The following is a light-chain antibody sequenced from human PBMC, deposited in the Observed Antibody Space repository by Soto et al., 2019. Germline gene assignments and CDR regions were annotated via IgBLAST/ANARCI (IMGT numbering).Light chain of an antibody. CDR3: QQRKKWPPIT. CDR2: DAT. Sequence: IVLTHSPVIVSLSPGDIAALSGRASQTVDNFLAWYQLKPGKAPRLLIYDATKRASGIPVRFTGSGSGTDFILTISNIEAEDVAIYYCQQRKKWPPITFGQGTHWRL. V-gene: IGKV3-11*01. J-gene: IGKJ5*01. CDR1: QTVDNF.